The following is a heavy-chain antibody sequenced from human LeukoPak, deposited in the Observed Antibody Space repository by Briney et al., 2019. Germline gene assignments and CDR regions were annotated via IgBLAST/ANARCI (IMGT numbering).Heavy chain of an antibody. V-gene: IGHV3-30*18. CDR3: AKCGSSTLGCWYYHMDL. CDR1: GFSFTGYG. Sequence: PGGSLRLSCAASGFSFTGYGMHWVRQAPGKGLEWVAVMLYDGSNKYYAASVKGRFTISRDNSKNMLYLQMNSLRPEDTAVYYCAKCGSSTLGCWYYHMDLWGQGITVTVSS. CDR2: MLYDGSNK. D-gene: IGHD2/OR15-2a*01. J-gene: IGHJ6*02.